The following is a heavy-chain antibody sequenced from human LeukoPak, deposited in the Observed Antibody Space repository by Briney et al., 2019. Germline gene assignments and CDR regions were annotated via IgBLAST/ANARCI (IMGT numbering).Heavy chain of an antibody. V-gene: IGHV3-23*01. Sequence: GGSLRLSCAASGFTFSSYAMSWVRQAPGKGLECVSAISGSAGSTYYADSVKGRFTIPRDNSKNTLYLQMNSLRAEDSAVYYCAKVAGYSYGFPNWFDPWGQGTLVTVSS. CDR2: ISGSAGST. CDR3: AKVAGYSYGFPNWFDP. CDR1: GFTFSSYA. D-gene: IGHD5-18*01. J-gene: IGHJ5*02.